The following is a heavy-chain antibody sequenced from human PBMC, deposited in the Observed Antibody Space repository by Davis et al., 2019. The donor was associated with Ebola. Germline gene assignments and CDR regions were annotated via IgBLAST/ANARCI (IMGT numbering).Heavy chain of an antibody. CDR1: GFTFSSYS. CDR2: ISWNSGSR. J-gene: IGHJ4*02. V-gene: IGHV3-48*02. Sequence: GGSLRLSCAASGFTFSSYSMNWVRQAPGKGLEWVSGISWNSGSRGYADSVKGRFTISRDNAKNFLYLQMNSLRDEDTAVYYCARVRRTATGSVNFDYWGQGTLVTVSS. D-gene: IGHD6-13*01. CDR3: ARVRRTATGSVNFDY.